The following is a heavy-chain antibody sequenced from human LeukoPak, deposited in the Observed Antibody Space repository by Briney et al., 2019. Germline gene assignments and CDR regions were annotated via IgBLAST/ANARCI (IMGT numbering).Heavy chain of an antibody. J-gene: IGHJ2*01. CDR3: ARDGALDYGDYWYFDL. D-gene: IGHD4-17*01. CDR1: GGSINSYF. V-gene: IGHV4-4*07. Sequence: SETLSLTCTVSGGSINSYFWTWIRQPAGKGLECLGRFHPSGKTNYNPFLKSRVTMSLDTSKNQFSLKLTSVTAADTAVYYCARDGALDYGDYWYFDLWGRGTLVTVSS. CDR2: FHPSGKT.